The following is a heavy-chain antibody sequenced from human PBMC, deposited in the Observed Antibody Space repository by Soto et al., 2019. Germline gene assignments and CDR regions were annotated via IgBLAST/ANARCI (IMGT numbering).Heavy chain of an antibody. CDR1: GYTFTGYY. CDR2: INPNSGGT. Sequence: ASVKVSCKASGYTFTGYYMHWVRQAPGQGLEWMGWINPNSGGTNYAQKFQGWVTMTRDTSISTAYMELSRLRSDDTAVDSCARGEHYRRSCALYYYSGMDVWVQGATVTVSS. CDR3: ARGEHYRRSCALYYYSGMDV. D-gene: IGHD3-16*02. J-gene: IGHJ6*02. V-gene: IGHV1-2*04.